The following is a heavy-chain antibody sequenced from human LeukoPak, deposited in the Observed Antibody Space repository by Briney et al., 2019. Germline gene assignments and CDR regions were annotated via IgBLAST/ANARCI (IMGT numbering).Heavy chain of an antibody. CDR2: IYYSGST. V-gene: IGHV4-59*01. CDR3: ARVSNMIGVDP. CDR1: GGSISSYY. Sequence: SETLSLTCTVSGGSISSYYWSCIRQPPGKGREWIGYIYYSGSTNYNPSLKSRVTISVDTSKNQFSLKLSSVTAADTAVYYCARVSNMIGVDPWGQGTLVTVSS. J-gene: IGHJ5*02. D-gene: IGHD3-22*01.